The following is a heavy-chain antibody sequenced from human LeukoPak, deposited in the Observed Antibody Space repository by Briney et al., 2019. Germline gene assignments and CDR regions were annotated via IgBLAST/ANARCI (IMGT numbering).Heavy chain of an antibody. Sequence: ASVKVSCKVSGYTLTELSMHWVRQAPGKGLEWMGGFDPEDGETIYAQKFQGRVTMTEDTSTDTAYMELSSLRSEDTAVYYCATDFTYYYDSSGYPGSGFRYWGQGTLVTVSS. CDR2: FDPEDGET. D-gene: IGHD3-22*01. CDR1: GYTLTELS. CDR3: ATDFTYYYDSSGYPGSGFRY. V-gene: IGHV1-24*01. J-gene: IGHJ4*02.